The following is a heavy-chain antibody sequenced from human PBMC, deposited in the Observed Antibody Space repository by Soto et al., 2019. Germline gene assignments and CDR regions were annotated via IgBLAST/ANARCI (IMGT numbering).Heavy chain of an antibody. Sequence: QVQLVQSGAEVKNPGASVKVSCKASGYSFTSYDINWVRQATGQGLEWLGWMNPNSGNAGYAQKFHGRVTMTRNTSISTAYMELSSLRLDDTAVYYFTSDFGDYARRAFVTWGQGTMVTVSS. CDR2: MNPNSGNA. CDR1: GYSFTSYD. V-gene: IGHV1-8*01. D-gene: IGHD4-17*01. J-gene: IGHJ3*02. CDR3: TSDFGDYARRAFVT.